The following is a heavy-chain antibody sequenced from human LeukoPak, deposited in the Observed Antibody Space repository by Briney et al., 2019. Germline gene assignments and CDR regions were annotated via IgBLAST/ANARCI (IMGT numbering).Heavy chain of an antibody. V-gene: IGHV4-4*07. CDR2: ISPSGST. CDR1: GGSISCYS. Sequence: PSETLSLTCTVSGGSISCYSWSWIRHPAGKGLECIGHISPSGSTNYNPSLKSRVTMSVDTSKNQFSLKLSSVTAADTAVYYCARQELYYYYMDVWGKGTTVTVSS. J-gene: IGHJ6*03. D-gene: IGHD1-7*01. CDR3: ARQELYYYYMDV.